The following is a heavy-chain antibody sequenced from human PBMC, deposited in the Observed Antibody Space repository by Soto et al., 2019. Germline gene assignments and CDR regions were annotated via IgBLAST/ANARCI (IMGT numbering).Heavy chain of an antibody. J-gene: IGHJ4*02. Sequence: PSETLSLTCTVSGGSVSSGSYYWSWIRQPPGKGLEWIGYIYYSGSTNYNPSLKSRVTISVDTSKNQFSLKLSSVTAADTAVYYCARSGPVRDGNPTMTFDYWGQGTMVAVSS. CDR3: ARSGPVRDGNPTMTFDY. CDR1: GGSVSSGSYY. V-gene: IGHV4-61*01. D-gene: IGHD3-22*01. CDR2: IYYSGST.